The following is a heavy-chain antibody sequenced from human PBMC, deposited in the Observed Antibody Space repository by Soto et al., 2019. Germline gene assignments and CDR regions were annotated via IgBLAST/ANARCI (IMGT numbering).Heavy chain of an antibody. V-gene: IGHV4-30-2*01. CDR2: IYHSGST. Sequence: WTWIRQPPGKGLEWIGYIYHSGSTYYNPSLKSRVTISVDRSKNQFSLKLSSVTAAETAVYYCARVPDVWGQGTTVTVSS. CDR3: ARVPDV. J-gene: IGHJ6*02.